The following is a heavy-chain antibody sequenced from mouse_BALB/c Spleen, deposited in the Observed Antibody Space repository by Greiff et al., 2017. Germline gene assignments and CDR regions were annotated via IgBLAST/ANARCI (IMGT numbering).Heavy chain of an antibody. D-gene: IGHD2-12*01. CDR3: ARDPLPIYAMDY. CDR2: IWAGGST. V-gene: IGHV2-9*02. Sequence: VKLMESGPGLVAPSQSLSITCTVSGFSLTSYGVHWVRQPPGQGLEWLGVIWAGGSTNYNSALMSRLSISKDNSKSQVFLKMNSLQTDDTAMYYCARDPLPIYAMDYWGQGTSVTVSS. J-gene: IGHJ4*01. CDR1: GFSLTSYG.